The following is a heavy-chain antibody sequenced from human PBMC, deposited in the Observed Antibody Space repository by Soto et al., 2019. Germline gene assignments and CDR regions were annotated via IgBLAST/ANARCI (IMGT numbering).Heavy chain of an antibody. CDR1: GFTFSSNG. CDR2: IWHDGTNK. V-gene: IGHV3-33*01. D-gene: IGHD5-18*01. J-gene: IGHJ4*02. CDR3: ARGMNTAMLEIDY. Sequence: QVQLVESGGGVVQPGRSLRLSCAASGFTFSSNGMHWVRQAPGKGLEWVAVIWHDGTNKYYGDSVKGRFTISRDNSKNTLYLQMNSLTAEDTAVYYCARGMNTAMLEIDYWGQGTLVTVSS.